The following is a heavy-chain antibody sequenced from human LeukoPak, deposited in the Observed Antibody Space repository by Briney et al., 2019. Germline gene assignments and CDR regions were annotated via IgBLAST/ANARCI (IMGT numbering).Heavy chain of an antibody. CDR2: ISSSGTSM. Sequence: PGGSLRLSCAASGFTFSDYYMNWIRQAPGKGLEWVSYISSSGTSMFYADSVKGRFTISRDNSKNTLYLQMNSLRAEDTAVYYCATTYGDYVFDYWGQGTLVTVSS. CDR1: GFTFSDYY. D-gene: IGHD4-17*01. V-gene: IGHV3-11*01. CDR3: ATTYGDYVFDY. J-gene: IGHJ4*02.